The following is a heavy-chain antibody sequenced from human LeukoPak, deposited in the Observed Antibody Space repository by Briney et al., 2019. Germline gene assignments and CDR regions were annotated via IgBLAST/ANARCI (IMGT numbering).Heavy chain of an antibody. CDR2: IKSKTDGGTT. D-gene: IGHD6-19*01. Sequence: GGSLRLSCAASGFTFSNAWMSWVRQAPGKGLEWVGRIKSKTDGGTTDYAAPVKGRFTISRDDLKNTLYLQMNSLKTEDTAVYYCTTTAVADLGFDYWGQGTLVTVSP. V-gene: IGHV3-15*01. CDR1: GFTFSNAW. CDR3: TTTAVADLGFDY. J-gene: IGHJ4*02.